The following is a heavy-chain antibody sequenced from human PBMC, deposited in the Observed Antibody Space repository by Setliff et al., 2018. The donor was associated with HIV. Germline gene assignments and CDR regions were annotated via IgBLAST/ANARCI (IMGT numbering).Heavy chain of an antibody. V-gene: IGHV4-30-2*01. D-gene: IGHD3-9*01. CDR1: GGSISSGGYS. CDR3: AREATGPESFDI. CDR2: IYHRGST. Sequence: SETLSLTCDVSGGSISSGGYSWSWIRQPPGKGLEWIGYIYHRGSTYYNPSLKSRVTISVDRSKNQFSLKLSSVTAADTAVYYCAREATGPESFDIWGQGTMVTVSS. J-gene: IGHJ3*02.